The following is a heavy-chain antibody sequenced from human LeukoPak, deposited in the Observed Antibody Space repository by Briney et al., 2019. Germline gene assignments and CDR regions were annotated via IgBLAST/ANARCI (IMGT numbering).Heavy chain of an antibody. Sequence: ASVKVSCKASGGTFSSYAISWVRQAPGQGLEWMGGIIPIFGTANYAQKFQGRVTITADESTSTAYMELSSLRSEDTAVYYCARVISGGYSSTSCYSTVNDAFDIWGQGTMVTVSS. V-gene: IGHV1-69*13. CDR3: ARVISGGYSSTSCYSTVNDAFDI. CDR1: GGTFSSYA. D-gene: IGHD2-2*01. J-gene: IGHJ3*02. CDR2: IIPIFGTA.